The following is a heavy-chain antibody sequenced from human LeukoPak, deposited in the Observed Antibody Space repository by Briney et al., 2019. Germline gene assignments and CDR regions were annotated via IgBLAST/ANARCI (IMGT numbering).Heavy chain of an antibody. V-gene: IGHV1-3*01. J-gene: IGHJ4*02. CDR2: ISAGNGNT. CDR1: GYTFTSYG. CDR3: ARDSGSGSNDY. D-gene: IGHD1-26*01. Sequence: ASVKVSCKASGYTFTSYGIHWVRQAPGQRLEWMGWISAGNGNTKYSQNFQGRVTFISNTSATTAFMELSSLRSEDAAVYYCARDSGSGSNDYWGQGTLVTVSS.